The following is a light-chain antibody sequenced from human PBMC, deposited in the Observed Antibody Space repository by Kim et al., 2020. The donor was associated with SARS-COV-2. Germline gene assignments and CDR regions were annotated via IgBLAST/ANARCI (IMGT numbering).Light chain of an antibody. J-gene: IGKJ2*01. CDR1: QGVSSQ. V-gene: IGKV3-11*01. Sequence: SLSPGERATLTCRASQGVSSQLAWYQQRPGQAPRLLIYDASNRATGIPARFTGSGSGTDFTLTISSLESEDFAVYYCQQRSNWMFTFGQGTKLEI. CDR2: DAS. CDR3: QQRSNWMFT.